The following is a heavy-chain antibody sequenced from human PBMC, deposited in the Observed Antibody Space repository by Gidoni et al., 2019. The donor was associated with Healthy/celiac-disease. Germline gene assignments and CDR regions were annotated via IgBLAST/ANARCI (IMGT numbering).Heavy chain of an antibody. V-gene: IGHV4-39*07. J-gene: IGHJ4*02. CDR2: IYYSGST. CDR3: ARDWEQDSSGYYY. CDR1: AGSISRSSYY. D-gene: IGHD3-22*01. Sequence: QLQLQESGPGLVKPSETQSLTCTVSAGSISRSSYYWGLIRQPPGKGLEWIGSIYYSGSTYYNPSLKSRVTISVDTSKNQFSMKLSSVTAADTAVYYCARDWEQDSSGYYYWGQGTLVTVSS.